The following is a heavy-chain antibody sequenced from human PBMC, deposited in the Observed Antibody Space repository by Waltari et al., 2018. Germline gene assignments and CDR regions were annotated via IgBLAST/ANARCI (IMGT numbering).Heavy chain of an antibody. CDR1: GFTFSSYS. Sequence: EVQLVESGGGLVKPGGSLRLSCAAAGFTFSSYSRNWVRQAPGKGLEWVSSISRISSYIYYADSVKGRFTISRDNAKNSLYLQMNSLRAEDTAVYYCARFPHEGLGYWGQGTLVTVSS. CDR3: ARFPHEGLGY. V-gene: IGHV3-21*01. J-gene: IGHJ4*02. D-gene: IGHD7-27*01. CDR2: ISRISSYI.